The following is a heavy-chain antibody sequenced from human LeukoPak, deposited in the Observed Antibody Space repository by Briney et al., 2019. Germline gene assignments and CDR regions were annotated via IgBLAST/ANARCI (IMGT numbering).Heavy chain of an antibody. J-gene: IGHJ4*02. D-gene: IGHD3-3*01. CDR1: GYTFTGYY. CDR3: ARVFLPQDYDFWSGYLYYFDY. V-gene: IGHV1-2*02. CDR2: INPNSGGT. Sequence: GASVKVSCKASGYTFTGYYMHWVRLAPGQGLEWMGWINPNSGGTNYAQKFQGRVTMTRDTSISTAYMELSRLRSDDTAVYYCARVFLPQDYDFWSGYLYYFDYWGQGTLVTVSS.